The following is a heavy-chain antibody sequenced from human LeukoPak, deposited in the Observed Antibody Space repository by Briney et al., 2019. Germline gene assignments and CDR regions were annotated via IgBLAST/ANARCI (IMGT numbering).Heavy chain of an antibody. CDR1: GGSISSGGYY. D-gene: IGHD4/OR15-4a*01. V-gene: IGHV4-31*03. CDR2: IYYSGST. CDR3: ARQDYGGHYYYVMDV. J-gene: IGHJ6*04. Sequence: SETLSPTCTVSGGSISSGGYYWSWIRQHPGKGLEWIGYIYYSGSTYYNPSLKSRVTISVDTSKNQFSLKLSSVTAADTAVYYCARQDYGGHYYYVMDVWGKGTTVTVSS.